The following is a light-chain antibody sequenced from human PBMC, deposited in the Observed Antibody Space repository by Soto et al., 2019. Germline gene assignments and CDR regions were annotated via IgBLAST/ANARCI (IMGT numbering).Light chain of an antibody. CDR2: DVS. CDR1: SSDIGDSNY. V-gene: IGLV2-14*03. J-gene: IGLJ1*01. Sequence: QSALTQPASVSGSPEQSITISCTGTSSDIGDSNYVSWYQQHPGKAPKLVIYDVSNRPSGVSNRFSGSKSANTASLTISGLQAEDEADYYCSSFRSSSTSYVFGTGTKVTVL. CDR3: SSFRSSSTSYV.